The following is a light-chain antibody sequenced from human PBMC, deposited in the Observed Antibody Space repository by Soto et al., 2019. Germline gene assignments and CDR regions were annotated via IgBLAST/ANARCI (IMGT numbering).Light chain of an antibody. CDR1: QSISSW. V-gene: IGKV1-5*03. Sequence: DIQMTQSPSTLSASVGDRVIITCRASQSISSWLAWFQQKPGKAPKLLIYKASSLQSGVPSRFSGSGSVTEFTLTISSLQDDDFATYFCQQYNIYPWTFGQGTKVEIK. CDR2: KAS. CDR3: QQYNIYPWT. J-gene: IGKJ1*01.